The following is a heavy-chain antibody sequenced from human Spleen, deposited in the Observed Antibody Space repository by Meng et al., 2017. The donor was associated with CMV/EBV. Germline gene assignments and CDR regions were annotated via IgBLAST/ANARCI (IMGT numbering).Heavy chain of an antibody. CDR1: RSYE. CDR3: ARDVRAIFGVVGGWFDP. CDR2: IYYSGST. J-gene: IGHJ5*02. V-gene: IGHV4-39*07. Sequence: RSYEMNWVRQAPGKGLEWIGSIYYSGSTYYNPSLKSRVTISVDTSKNQFSLKLSSVTAADTAVYYCARDVRAIFGVVGGWFDPWGQGTLVTVSS. D-gene: IGHD3-3*01.